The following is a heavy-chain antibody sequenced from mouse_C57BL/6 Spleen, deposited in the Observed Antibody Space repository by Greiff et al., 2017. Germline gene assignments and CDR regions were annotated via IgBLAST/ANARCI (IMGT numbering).Heavy chain of an antibody. CDR1: GFTFSDYY. J-gene: IGHJ1*03. D-gene: IGHD1-1*02. CDR3: ARDGNWYFDV. V-gene: IGHV5-16*01. CDR2: INYDGSST. Sequence: EVQLQQSEGGLVQPGSSMKLSCTASGFTFSDYYMAWVRQVPEKGLEWVANINYDGSSTYYLDSLKSRFIISRDHAKNILYLQMSSLKSEDTATYYCARDGNWYFDVWGTGTTVTVSS.